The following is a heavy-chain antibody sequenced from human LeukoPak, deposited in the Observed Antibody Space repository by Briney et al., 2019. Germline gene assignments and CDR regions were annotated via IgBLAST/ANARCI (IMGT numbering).Heavy chain of an antibody. D-gene: IGHD6-13*01. CDR3: AKGVRQLVIDYLDY. CDR1: GFTFSSYG. J-gene: IGHJ4*02. V-gene: IGHV3-23*01. CDR2: ISGSGGST. Sequence: PGGSLRLSCAASGFTFSSYGMSWVRQAPGKGLEWVSAISGSGGSTYYADSVKGRFTISRDNSKNTLYLQMHSLRAEDTAVYYCAKGVRQLVIDYLDYWGQGTLVTVSS.